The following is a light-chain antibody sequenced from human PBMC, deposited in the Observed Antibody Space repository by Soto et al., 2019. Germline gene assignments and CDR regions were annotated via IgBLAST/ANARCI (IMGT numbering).Light chain of an antibody. CDR1: QGISSY. Sequence: DIQLTHSPSFLSASVGDRVTITCRASQGISSYLAWYQQKPGKAPKLLIYAASTLQSGVPSRFSGSGSGKEFTLTISSLQPEDFATYYCLQDYNYPLTFGGGIKVDIX. J-gene: IGKJ4*01. CDR2: AAS. CDR3: LQDYNYPLT. V-gene: IGKV1-9*01.